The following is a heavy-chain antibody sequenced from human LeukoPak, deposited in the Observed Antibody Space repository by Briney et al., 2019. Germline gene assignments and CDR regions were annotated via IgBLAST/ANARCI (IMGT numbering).Heavy chain of an antibody. D-gene: IGHD3-3*01. CDR3: ARDDFWSGPDAFDI. V-gene: IGHV4-38-2*02. CDR1: GYSISSGYY. J-gene: IGHJ3*02. CDR2: IYHCGST. Sequence: PSETLSLTCTVSGYSISSGYYWGWIRQPPGKGLEWIGSIYHCGSTYYNPSLKSRVTISVDTSKNQFSLKLSSVTAADTAVYYCARDDFWSGPDAFDIWGQGTVVTVSS.